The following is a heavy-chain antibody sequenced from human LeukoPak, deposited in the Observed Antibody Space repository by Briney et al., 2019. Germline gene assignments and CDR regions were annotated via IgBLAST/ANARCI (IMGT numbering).Heavy chain of an antibody. CDR1: GFTFSSYS. D-gene: IGHD1-1*01. V-gene: IGHV3-7*01. Sequence: GGSLRLSCAASGFTFSSYSMNWVRQAPGKRLEWLTNTNQDGSVTYYVDSVRGRFTVSRDNAKDSLFLQMHSLRVEDTAVYFCSNGIYDNSFWGQGTLVTVSS. CDR2: TNQDGSVT. J-gene: IGHJ4*02. CDR3: SNGIYDNSF.